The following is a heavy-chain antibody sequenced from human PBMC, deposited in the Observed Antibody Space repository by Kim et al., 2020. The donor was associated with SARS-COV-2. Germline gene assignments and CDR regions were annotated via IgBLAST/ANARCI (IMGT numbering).Heavy chain of an antibody. V-gene: IGHV5-51*01. D-gene: IGHD3-10*01. CDR3: TRGAGGARGHEFVDWFDP. CDR2: IYPEDSDT. Sequence: GESLKISCKGSGYNFNSYWIVWVRQMPGKGLEWMGIIYPEDSDTRYSPSFQGQVTMSVDKSMNTAYLQWSSLRASDTAMYYCTRGAGGARGHEFVDWFDPWGQGALVTVSS. J-gene: IGHJ5*02. CDR1: GYNFNSYW.